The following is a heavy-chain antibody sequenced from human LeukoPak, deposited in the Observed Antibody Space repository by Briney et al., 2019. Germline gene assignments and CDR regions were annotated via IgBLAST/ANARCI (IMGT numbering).Heavy chain of an antibody. J-gene: IGHJ3*02. V-gene: IGHV4-59*08. CDR1: GGSISSYY. Sequence: PSETLSLTCTVSGGSISSYYWSWIRQPPGKGLEWIGYIYYSGSTNYNPSLKSRVTISVDTSKNQFSLKLSSVTAAGTAVYYCARQLAGDKARGPDAFDIWGQGTMVTVSS. D-gene: IGHD2-21*02. CDR3: ARQLAGDKARGPDAFDI. CDR2: IYYSGST.